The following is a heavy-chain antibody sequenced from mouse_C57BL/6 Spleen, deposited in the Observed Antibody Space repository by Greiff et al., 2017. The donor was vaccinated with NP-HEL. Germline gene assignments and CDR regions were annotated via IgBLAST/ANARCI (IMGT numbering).Heavy chain of an antibody. D-gene: IGHD1-1*01. CDR2: ISSGSSTI. V-gene: IGHV5-17*01. J-gene: IGHJ2*01. CDR3: ARGENYGSSLFDY. CDR1: GFTFSDYG. Sequence: EVHLVESGGGLVKPGGSLKLSCAASGFTFSDYGMHWVRQAPEKGLEWVAYISSGSSTIYYADTVKGRFTISRDNAKNTLFLQMTSLRSEDTAMYYCARGENYGSSLFDYWGQGTTLTVSS.